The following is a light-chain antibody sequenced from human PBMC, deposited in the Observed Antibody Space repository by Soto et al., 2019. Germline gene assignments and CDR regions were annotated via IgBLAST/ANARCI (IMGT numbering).Light chain of an antibody. Sequence: DIQLTQSPSFLSASVGDRVTITCRASQGISSYLAWYQQKPGKAPKLLSYTASTLQSGVPSRFSGSGSVTEFTLTISSLQPEDFATYYCQQLNSYPYTFGQGTKLEIK. CDR3: QQLNSYPYT. V-gene: IGKV1-9*01. J-gene: IGKJ2*01. CDR1: QGISSY. CDR2: TAS.